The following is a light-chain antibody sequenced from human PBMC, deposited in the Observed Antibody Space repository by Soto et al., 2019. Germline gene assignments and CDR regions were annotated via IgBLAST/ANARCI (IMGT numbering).Light chain of an antibody. V-gene: IGLV2-11*01. CDR3: CLYAGSFVV. CDR2: DVS. Sequence: QSALTQPRSVSGSTGQSVSISCTGTSSDVGGYNYVSWYQQHPGKAPKLMIYDVSKRPSGVPDRFSGSKSGNTASLTISGLQAEDEADYYCCLYAGSFVVFGGGTKLTVL. J-gene: IGLJ2*01. CDR1: SSDVGGYNY.